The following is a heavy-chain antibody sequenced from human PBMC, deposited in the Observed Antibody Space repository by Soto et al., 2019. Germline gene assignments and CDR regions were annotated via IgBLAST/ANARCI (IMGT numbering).Heavy chain of an antibody. J-gene: IGHJ4*02. Sequence: SVKLSSKASGGALGSNAISWVRQAHGQGLEWMGGIIPIFGTANYAQKFQGRVTITADESTSTAYMELSSLRSEDTAVYYCARVGSLYYDSSGHYHPTEYYFDNWGQGTLVNGSS. D-gene: IGHD3-22*01. CDR1: GGALGSNA. CDR2: IIPIFGTA. V-gene: IGHV1-69*01. CDR3: ARVGSLYYDSSGHYHPTEYYFDN.